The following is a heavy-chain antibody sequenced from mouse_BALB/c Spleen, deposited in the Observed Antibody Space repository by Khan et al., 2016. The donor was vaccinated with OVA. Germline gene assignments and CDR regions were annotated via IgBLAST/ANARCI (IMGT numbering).Heavy chain of an antibody. J-gene: IGHJ3*01. CDR2: ISSDGDYT. CDR3: ARSADGNFAY. CDR1: GFTFSTYA. D-gene: IGHD2-1*01. V-gene: IGHV5-9-3*01. Sequence: EVELVESGGGLVKPGGSLKLSCAVSGFTFSTYAMSWVRQTPEKRLEWVATISSDGDYTYYPDNVTGRFTISRDNAKNTLYLQMSSLRSEDTAMYYCARSADGNFAYWGQGTLVTVSA.